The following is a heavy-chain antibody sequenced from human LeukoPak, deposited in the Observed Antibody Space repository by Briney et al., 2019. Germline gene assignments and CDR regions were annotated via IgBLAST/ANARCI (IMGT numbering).Heavy chain of an antibody. Sequence: GGSLRLSCAASGFTFSSYGMHWVRQAPGKGLEWVAVISYDGSNKYYADSVKGRFTISRDNSKNTLYLQMNSLRAEDTAVYHCAKDGVYDFWSGYSYYYYYGMDVWGQGTTVTVSS. CDR1: GFTFSSYG. J-gene: IGHJ6*02. CDR3: AKDGVYDFWSGYSYYYYYGMDV. CDR2: ISYDGSNK. D-gene: IGHD3-3*01. V-gene: IGHV3-30*18.